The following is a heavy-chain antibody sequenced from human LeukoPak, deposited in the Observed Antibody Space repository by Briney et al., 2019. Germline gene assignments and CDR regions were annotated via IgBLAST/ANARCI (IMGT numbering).Heavy chain of an antibody. Sequence: SVKVSCKASGGTFSSYAISWVRQAPGQGLEWMGGIIPIFGTANYAQKFQGRVTITADESTSTAYMELSSLRSEDTAVYYCARDQDGYNAFDYWGQGTLVTVSS. CDR1: GGTFSSYA. V-gene: IGHV1-69*13. D-gene: IGHD5-24*01. CDR3: ARDQDGYNAFDY. CDR2: IIPIFGTA. J-gene: IGHJ4*02.